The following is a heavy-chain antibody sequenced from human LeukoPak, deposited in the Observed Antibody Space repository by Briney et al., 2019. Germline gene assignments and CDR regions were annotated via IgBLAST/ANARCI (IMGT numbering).Heavy chain of an antibody. CDR2: INISSSYT. CDR1: GFTFSDYH. V-gene: IGHV3-11*06. CDR3: ARAQTGSGFREYDY. Sequence: GWSLRLSCAASGFTFSDYHMSWIRQAPGKGLEWVSYINISSSYTNYTDSVKGRFTISRDNAKNSLYLQMNSLRAEDTAVYYCARAQTGSGFREYDYWSQGTLVTVSS. D-gene: IGHD3-3*01. J-gene: IGHJ4*02.